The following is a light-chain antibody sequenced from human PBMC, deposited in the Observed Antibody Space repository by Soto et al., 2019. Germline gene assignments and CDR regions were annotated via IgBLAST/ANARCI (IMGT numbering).Light chain of an antibody. CDR3: QQYGSSPCT. Sequence: EIVMAQSPATLSVSPGERATLSCRASQSVSSNLAWYQQKPGQAPRLLIYGASTRATGIPARFSGSGSGTDFTLTISRLRPEDFAVYYCQQYGSSPCTFGQGTKVDIK. CDR1: QSVSSN. V-gene: IGKV3-15*01. CDR2: GAS. J-gene: IGKJ1*01.